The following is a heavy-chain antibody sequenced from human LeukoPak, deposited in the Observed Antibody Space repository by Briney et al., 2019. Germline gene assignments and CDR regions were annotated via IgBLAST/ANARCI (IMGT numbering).Heavy chain of an antibody. D-gene: IGHD3-22*01. CDR3: ARDSPYYYDSSGYYPPFDY. CDR2: IYYSGST. V-gene: IGHV4-39*07. J-gene: IGHJ4*02. CDR1: GGSISSSSYY. Sequence: SETLSLTCTVSGGSISSSSYYWGWIRQPPGKGLEWIGSIYYSGSTYYNPSLKSRVTISVDTSKNQFSLKLSSVTAADTAVYYCARDSPYYYDSSGYYPPFDYWGQGTLVTVSS.